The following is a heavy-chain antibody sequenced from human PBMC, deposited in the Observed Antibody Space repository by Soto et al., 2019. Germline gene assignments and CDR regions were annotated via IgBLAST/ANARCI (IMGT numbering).Heavy chain of an antibody. V-gene: IGHV2-5*02. J-gene: IGHJ5*02. Sequence: QITLKESGPTLVKPTQTLTLTCTFSGFSLTTSGVGVGWIRQPPGKALEWLALIYWADDKRYSPSLKSRLTIAKHTPKVQVVLPITNMAPAHTATYFCAHRTTTVNWWFDPWGQGTLGTVSS. CDR3: AHRTTTVNWWFDP. CDR1: GFSLTTSGVG. D-gene: IGHD4-17*01. CDR2: IYWADDK.